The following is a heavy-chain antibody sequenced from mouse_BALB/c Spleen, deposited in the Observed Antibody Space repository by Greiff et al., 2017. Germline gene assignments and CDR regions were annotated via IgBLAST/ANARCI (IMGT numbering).Heavy chain of an antibody. D-gene: IGHD1-1*01. CDR3: ARGIPIYYYGSSHYFDY. Sequence: VKLMESGPELVRPGVSVKISCKGSGYTFTDYAMHWVKQSHAKSLEWIGVISTYSGNTNYNQKFKGKATMTVDKSSSTAYMELARLTSEDSAIYYCARGIPIYYYGSSHYFDYWGQGTTLTVSS. CDR2: ISTYSGNT. CDR1: GYTFTDYA. J-gene: IGHJ2*01. V-gene: IGHV1-67*01.